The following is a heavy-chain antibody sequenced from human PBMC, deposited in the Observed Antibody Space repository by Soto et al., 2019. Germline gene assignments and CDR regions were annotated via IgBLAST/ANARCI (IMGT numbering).Heavy chain of an antibody. V-gene: IGHV3-30*18. Sequence: QVRLEESGGGVVQPGRSLRLSCSASGFTFSTYGMHWVRKAPGKGLEWLAVISSDGRSKYYIDSVKGRFTISRDNSKNTLYLQMNSLRPEDTAVYLCAKDRGMLATYDYFDYWGLGTLVTVSS. CDR1: GFTFSTYG. D-gene: IGHD5-12*01. J-gene: IGHJ4*02. CDR2: ISSDGRSK. CDR3: AKDRGMLATYDYFDY.